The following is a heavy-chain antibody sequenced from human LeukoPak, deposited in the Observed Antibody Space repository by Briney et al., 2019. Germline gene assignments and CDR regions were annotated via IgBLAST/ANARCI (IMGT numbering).Heavy chain of an antibody. CDR1: GGSISSYY. CDR3: ARDGGYCTSTSCSVPFDY. D-gene: IGHD2-2*01. J-gene: IGHJ4*02. CDR2: IYYSGST. Sequence: PSETLSLTCTVSGGSISSYYWSWIRQPPGKGLEWIGYIYYSGSTNYNPSLKSRVTISVDTSKNQFSLKLSSVTAADTAVYYCARDGGYCTSTSCSVPFDYWGQGTLVTVSS. V-gene: IGHV4-59*01.